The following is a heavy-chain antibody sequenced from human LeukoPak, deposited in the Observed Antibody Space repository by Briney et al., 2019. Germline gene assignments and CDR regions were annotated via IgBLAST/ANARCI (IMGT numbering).Heavy chain of an antibody. Sequence: GRSLRLYCAASGFTFSRYAMHWVGQAPGRVLEWVAVISYDGSDKYYAVSVKGRITISRDNSKNTLSLQMNSLRAEDTAVYYCARPHVEEWELPPFEYWGQGTLVTVSS. J-gene: IGHJ4*02. D-gene: IGHD1-26*01. CDR1: GFTFSRYA. CDR2: ISYDGSDK. V-gene: IGHV3-30*01. CDR3: ARPHVEEWELPPFEY.